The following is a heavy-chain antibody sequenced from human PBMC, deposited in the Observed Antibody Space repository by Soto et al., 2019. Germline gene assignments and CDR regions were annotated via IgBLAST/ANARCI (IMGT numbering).Heavy chain of an antibody. CDR3: ARRGADYGDYVLYKDAFDI. J-gene: IGHJ3*02. Sequence: SETLSLTCTVSGGSISSSSYYWGWIRQPPGKGLEWIGSIYYSGSTYYNPSLKSRVTISVDTSKNQFSLKLSSVTAADTAVYFCARRGADYGDYVLYKDAFDIWGQGTIVTVSS. V-gene: IGHV4-39*01. D-gene: IGHD4-17*01. CDR2: IYYSGST. CDR1: GGSISSSSYY.